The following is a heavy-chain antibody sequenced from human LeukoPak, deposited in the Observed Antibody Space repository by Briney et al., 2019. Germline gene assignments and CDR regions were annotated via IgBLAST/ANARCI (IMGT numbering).Heavy chain of an antibody. CDR1: GYTFTGYY. J-gene: IGHJ4*02. CDR2: INPNSGGT. Sequence: ASVKVSCKASGYTFTGYYMHWVRQAPGQGLEWMGWINPNSGGTNYAQKFQGRVTMTRETSISTAYMELSRLRSDDSAVYYCASWSGLYQLPSQVGWGQGTLVTVSS. D-gene: IGHD2-2*01. CDR3: ASWSGLYQLPSQVG. V-gene: IGHV1-2*02.